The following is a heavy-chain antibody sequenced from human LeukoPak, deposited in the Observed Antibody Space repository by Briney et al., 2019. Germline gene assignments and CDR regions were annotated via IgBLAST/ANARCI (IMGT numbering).Heavy chain of an antibody. V-gene: IGHV4-34*01. CDR3: ARGFYYDYVWGSYRYNIHFDY. CDR2: INHSGST. CDR1: GGSFSGYY. D-gene: IGHD3-16*02. Sequence: SETLFLTCAVYGGSFSGYYWSWIRQPPGKGLEWIGEINHSGSTNYNPSLKSRVTISVDTSKNQFSLKLSSVTAADTAVYYCARGFYYDYVWGSYRYNIHFDYWGQGTLVTVSS. J-gene: IGHJ4*02.